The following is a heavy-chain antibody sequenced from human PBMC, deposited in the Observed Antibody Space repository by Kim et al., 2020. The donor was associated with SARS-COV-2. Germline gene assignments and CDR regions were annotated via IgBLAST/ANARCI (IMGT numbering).Heavy chain of an antibody. CDR3: ASGWLAVFVILYGMNI. CDR1: GFTCSSYS. CDR2: ISSSSSYL. Sequence: GGSLRLSCAASGFTCSSYSMNGVRQAPGKLLDWVSSISSSSSYLYYADSVKGRFTISRDNATNSLYLQIINLRAEDPAVYDCASGWLAVFVILYGMNIGG. D-gene: IGHD3-16*02. J-gene: IGHJ6*01. V-gene: IGHV3-21*01.